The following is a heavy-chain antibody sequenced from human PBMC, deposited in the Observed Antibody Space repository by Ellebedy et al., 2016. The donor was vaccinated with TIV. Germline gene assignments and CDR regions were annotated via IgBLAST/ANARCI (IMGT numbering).Heavy chain of an antibody. D-gene: IGHD3-22*01. CDR1: GFTFSTFA. J-gene: IGHJ4*02. Sequence: PGGSLRLSCVASGFTFSTFAMHWVRQAPGKGLEWVSVVSAGGDSTYYADSVKGRFTISRDNSKNTLLLQMDSLRADDTAVYYCAKGSSSGFHYDRVGFAYWGQGILVTVSS. CDR3: AKGSSSGFHYDRVGFAY. CDR2: VSAGGDST. V-gene: IGHV3-23*01.